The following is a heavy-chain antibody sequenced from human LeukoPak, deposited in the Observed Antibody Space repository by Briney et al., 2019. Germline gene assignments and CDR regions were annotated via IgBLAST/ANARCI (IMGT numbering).Heavy chain of an antibody. J-gene: IGHJ2*01. D-gene: IGHD2-2*01. CDR3: ARRCSSTSCYDSWYFDL. Sequence: SETLSLTCTVSGGSTSSYYWSWIRQPPGKGLEWIGYIYYSGSTNYNPSLKSRVTISVDTSKNQFSLKLSSVTAADTAVYYCARRCSSTSCYDSWYFDLWGRGTLVTVSS. V-gene: IGHV4-59*08. CDR2: IYYSGST. CDR1: GGSTSSYY.